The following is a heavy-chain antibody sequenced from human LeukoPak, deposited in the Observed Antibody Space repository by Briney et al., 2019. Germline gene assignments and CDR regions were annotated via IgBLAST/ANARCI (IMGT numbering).Heavy chain of an antibody. J-gene: IGHJ4*02. CDR2: ISGSGGST. V-gene: IGHV3-23*01. CDR1: GFTFSSYG. Sequence: PGGSLRLSCAASGFTFSSYGMSWVRQAPGKGLEWVSAISGSGGSTYYADSVKGRFTISRDNSKNTLYLQMNSLRAEDTAVYYCATTDAPHYYFDYWGQGTLVTVSS. CDR3: ATTDAPHYYFDY. D-gene: IGHD4-17*01.